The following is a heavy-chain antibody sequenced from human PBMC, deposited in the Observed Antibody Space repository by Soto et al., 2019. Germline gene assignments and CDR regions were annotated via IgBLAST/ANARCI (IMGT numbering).Heavy chain of an antibody. CDR2: ISGSGRRT. D-gene: IGHD7-27*01. CDR3: AKAWGIDY. Sequence: EVQLLESGGGLVEPGGSRRLSCAASGFTFSSYTMSWVRQAPGKGLEWVSTISGSGRRTYSADSGKGRFPISRDNSKNTLYLQVNSLRVEDTAVYDCAKAWGIDYWGQGSLVTVSS. V-gene: IGHV3-23*01. CDR1: GFTFSSYT. J-gene: IGHJ4*02.